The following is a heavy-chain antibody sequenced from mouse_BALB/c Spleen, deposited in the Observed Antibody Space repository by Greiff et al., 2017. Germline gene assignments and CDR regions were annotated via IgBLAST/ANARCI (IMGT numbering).Heavy chain of an antibody. CDR1: GFNIKDTY. CDR3: ASYGSSPYYAMDY. Sequence: VQLQQSGAELVKPGASVKLSCTASGFNIKDTYMHWVKQRPEQGLEWIGRIDPANGNTKYDPKFQGKATITADTSSNTAYLQLSSLTSEDTAVYYCASYGSSPYYAMDYWGQGTSVTVSS. CDR2: IDPANGNT. D-gene: IGHD1-1*01. J-gene: IGHJ4*01. V-gene: IGHV14-3*02.